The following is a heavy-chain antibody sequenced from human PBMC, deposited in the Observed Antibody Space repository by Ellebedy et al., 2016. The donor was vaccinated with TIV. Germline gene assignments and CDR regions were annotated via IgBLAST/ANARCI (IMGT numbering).Heavy chain of an antibody. CDR3: ARDSGSYYRFDE. V-gene: IGHV1-2*02. CDR2: IDPNNGGT. Sequence: ASVKVSXXASGYIFSDYYIHWVRQAPGQGLEWMGWIDPNNGGTNYAQKFQGRVTMTRDMSINAAYMELSRLTSDDTAVYYCARDSGSYYRFDEWGQGTLVTVSS. J-gene: IGHJ4*02. CDR1: GYIFSDYY. D-gene: IGHD3-10*01.